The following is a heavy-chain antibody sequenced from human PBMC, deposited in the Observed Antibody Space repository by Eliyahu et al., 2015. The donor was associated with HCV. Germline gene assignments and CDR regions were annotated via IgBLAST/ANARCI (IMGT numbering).Heavy chain of an antibody. CDR3: ARVLGYCSGGSCYSPVFADY. Sequence: QVTLKESGPVLVKPTETLTLTCSVSGXSLSNAXXGVSWXRQPPGXAXEWLAHIFSNDEKSYSTSLKSRLTISKDTSKXQVVLTMTNMDPVDTATYYCARVLGYCSGGSCYSPVFADYWGQGTLVTVSS. D-gene: IGHD2-15*01. J-gene: IGHJ4*02. CDR2: IFSNDEK. V-gene: IGHV2-26*01. CDR1: GXSLSNAXXG.